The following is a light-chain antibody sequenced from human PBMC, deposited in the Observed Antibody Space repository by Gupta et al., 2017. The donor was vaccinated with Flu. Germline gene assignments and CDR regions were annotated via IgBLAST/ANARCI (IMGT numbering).Light chain of an antibody. CDR2: EAS. J-gene: IGKJ4*01. CDR3: QHERNSPFT. Sequence: DIQMTQSPSTLSASVGDRVTITCRGSKSISRWLAWYQQKPGRAPKLLIYEASYLKSGVPSRFSGGGSETEFTLTISRLQPDDVATYYCQHERNSPFTFGRGTKVDI. V-gene: IGKV1-5*03. CDR1: KSISRW.